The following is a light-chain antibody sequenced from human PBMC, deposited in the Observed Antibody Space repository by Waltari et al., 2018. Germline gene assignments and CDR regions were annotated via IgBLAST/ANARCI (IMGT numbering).Light chain of an antibody. CDR1: QGISSY. CDR2: YAN. CDR3: QQGNSYP. J-gene: IGKJ1*01. Sequence: IQMSQSPSSLSASVGDRVTITCRASQGISSYLNWYQQKPGKAPKLLIYYANSLASGVPSRFSGSGSGTEFTLTISSLQPEDFATYDCQQGNSYPFGQGTKVEIK. V-gene: IGKV1-13*02.